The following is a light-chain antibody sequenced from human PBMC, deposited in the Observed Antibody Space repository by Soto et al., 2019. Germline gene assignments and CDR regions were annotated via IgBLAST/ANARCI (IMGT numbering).Light chain of an antibody. J-gene: IGKJ1*01. CDR2: GAS. CDR3: QQYYNWPRT. Sequence: EIVMTQSPATLSVSPGERATLSCRASQSVNGNLGWYQQRPGQAPRLLIYGASTRATGIPARFSGSESGTEFTLTISSLQSEDSAVYYCQQYYNWPRTFGQGTKVDIK. V-gene: IGKV3-15*01. CDR1: QSVNGN.